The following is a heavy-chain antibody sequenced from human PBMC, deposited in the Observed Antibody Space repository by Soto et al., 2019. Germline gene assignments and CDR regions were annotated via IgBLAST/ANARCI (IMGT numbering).Heavy chain of an antibody. Sequence: SETLSLTCTVSGGSISSGGYYWSWIRQHPGKGLEWIGYIYYSGSTYYNPSLKSRVTISVDTSKNQSSLKLSSVTAADTAVYYCARGIARDDFWSGYYTGTGPRTENWFDPWGQGTLVTVSS. J-gene: IGHJ5*02. V-gene: IGHV4-31*03. CDR3: ARGIARDDFWSGYYTGTGPRTENWFDP. D-gene: IGHD3-3*01. CDR2: IYYSGST. CDR1: GGSISSGGYY.